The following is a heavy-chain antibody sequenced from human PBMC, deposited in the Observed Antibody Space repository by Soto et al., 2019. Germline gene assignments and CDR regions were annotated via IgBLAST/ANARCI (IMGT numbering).Heavy chain of an antibody. Sequence: PSETLSLTCTVSGGSISSGGYYWSWIRQHPGKGLEWIGYIYYSGSTYYNPSLKSRVTISVDTSKNQFSLKLSYVTAADTAVYYCARDWSPRGYSYGKGWFDPWGQGTLVTVSS. CDR1: GGSISSGGYY. J-gene: IGHJ5*02. D-gene: IGHD5-18*01. V-gene: IGHV4-31*03. CDR2: IYYSGST. CDR3: ARDWSPRGYSYGKGWFDP.